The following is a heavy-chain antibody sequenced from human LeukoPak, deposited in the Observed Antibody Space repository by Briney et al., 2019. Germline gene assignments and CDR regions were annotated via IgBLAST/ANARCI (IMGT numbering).Heavy chain of an antibody. D-gene: IGHD5-24*01. CDR3: ARDGKATNDY. J-gene: IGHJ4*02. Sequence: PGGSLRLSCAASGFAFSTYAMQWVRQAPEKGLEYASGISGNGDTIYYADSVKGRFTMSRDNSRNTLYLQMGSLRPEDTAVYYCARDGKATNDYWGQGTLVAVSS. CDR1: GFAFSTYA. V-gene: IGHV3-64*02. CDR2: ISGNGDTI.